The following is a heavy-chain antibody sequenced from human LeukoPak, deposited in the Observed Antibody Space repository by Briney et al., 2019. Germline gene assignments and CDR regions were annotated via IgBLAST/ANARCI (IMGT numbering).Heavy chain of an antibody. J-gene: IGHJ3*02. V-gene: IGHV4-39*07. CDR1: GGSISSSSYY. CDR2: IYYGGST. Sequence: SETLSLTCTVSGGSISSSSYYWGWIRQPPGKGLEWIGSIYYGGSTYYNPSLKSRATISVDTSKNQFSLKLSSVTAADTAVYYCARMCNDAFDIWGQGTMVTVSS. CDR3: ARMCNDAFDI.